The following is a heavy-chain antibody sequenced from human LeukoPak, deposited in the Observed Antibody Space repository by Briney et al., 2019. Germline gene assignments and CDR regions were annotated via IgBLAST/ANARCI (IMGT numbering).Heavy chain of an antibody. V-gene: IGHV4-59*08. Sequence: SETLSLTCTVSGGSISGYFWSWIRQPPGKGLEGIGYIHYSGSTNYNPSLNSRVTISVDTSKNQFSLRLSSVTAADTAVYYCARYGITIVRGGKYYFDSGGQGTLVTVS. D-gene: IGHD3-10*01. CDR1: GGSISGYF. J-gene: IGHJ4*02. CDR3: ARYGITIVRGGKYYFDS. CDR2: IHYSGST.